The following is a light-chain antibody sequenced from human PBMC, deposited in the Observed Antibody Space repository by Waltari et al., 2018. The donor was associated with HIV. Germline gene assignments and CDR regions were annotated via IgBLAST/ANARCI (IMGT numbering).Light chain of an antibody. J-gene: IGLJ2*01. Sequence: QSVLTQPPSASRTPGQRATTPCSRISSNIGSKDVSRSQQSPGTPHTVLMSSNQQRPCGVPDRFSASKSGTSASLAISGLHSEDEAYYDCATWDDSLNGPLFGGGTKLTGL. V-gene: IGLV1-44*01. CDR1: SSNIGSKD. CDR2: SNQ. CDR3: ATWDDSLNGPL.